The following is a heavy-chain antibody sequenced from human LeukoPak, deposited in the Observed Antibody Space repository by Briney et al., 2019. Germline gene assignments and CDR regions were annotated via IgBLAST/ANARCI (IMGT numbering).Heavy chain of an antibody. Sequence: PGGSLRLSCAASGFTVSSSYMSWGRQAPGKGLEWVSLIYSGGSTYYVDSVRGRFTISRDNSKNTLYLQMDSLRAEDTAVYYCARGEYYYDRSAYHYFFDYWGQGTLVTVFS. D-gene: IGHD3-22*01. CDR2: IYSGGST. CDR3: ARGEYYYDRSAYHYFFDY. J-gene: IGHJ4*02. CDR1: GFTVSSSY. V-gene: IGHV3-66*01.